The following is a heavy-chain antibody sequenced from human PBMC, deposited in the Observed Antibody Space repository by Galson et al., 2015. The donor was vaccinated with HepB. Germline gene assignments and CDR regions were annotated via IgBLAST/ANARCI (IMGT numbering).Heavy chain of an antibody. D-gene: IGHD3-22*01. J-gene: IGHJ6*02. CDR2: ISAYNGNT. V-gene: IGHV1-18*04. CDR3: ARTVRQLLRLYYYDSSGYPVTYGMDV. Sequence: SVKVSCKASGYTFTSYGISWVRQAPGQGLEWMGWISAYNGNTNYAQKLQGRVTMTTDTSTSTAYMELRSLRSDDTAVYYCARTVRQLLRLYYYDSSGYPVTYGMDVWGQGTTVTVSS. CDR1: GYTFTSYG.